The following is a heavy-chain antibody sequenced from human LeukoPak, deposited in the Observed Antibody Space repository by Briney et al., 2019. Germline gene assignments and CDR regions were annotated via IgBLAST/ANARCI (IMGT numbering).Heavy chain of an antibody. CDR1: SGSFSGYY. CDR3: ARGRINSGYYVSLNWFDP. V-gene: IGHV4-34*01. J-gene: IGHJ5*02. Sequence: SETLSLTCAVYSGSFSGYYWSWIRQPPGQGLEWIGEVTHSGGTNYNPSLKSRVSISADSSERQFSLKLNSVTAADTAVYYCARGRINSGYYVSLNWFDPWGQGALVTVSS. D-gene: IGHD3-22*01. CDR2: VTHSGGT.